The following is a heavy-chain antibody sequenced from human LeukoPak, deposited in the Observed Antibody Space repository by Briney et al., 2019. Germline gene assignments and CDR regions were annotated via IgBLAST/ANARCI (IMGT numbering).Heavy chain of an antibody. J-gene: IGHJ4*02. CDR3: ATKQWLAPPPDS. V-gene: IGHV3-74*01. CDR1: GFTFSKYW. Sequence: GESLRLSCAASGFTFSKYWMLWVRQAPGKGLESVSRTNTDGTVTTYADSVKGRFTVSRDNADNTMFLQMNSVRDEDTAVYYCATKQWLAPPPDSWGQGTPVTVSS. D-gene: IGHD6-19*01. CDR2: TNTDGTVT.